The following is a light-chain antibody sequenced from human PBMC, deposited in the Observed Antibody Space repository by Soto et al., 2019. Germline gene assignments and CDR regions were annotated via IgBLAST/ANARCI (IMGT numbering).Light chain of an antibody. Sequence: QSALTQPPSVSGSPGQSVTISCTGTSSDVGSYNRVSWYQQPPGTAPKLMIYEVSNRPPGVPDRFFGSKSGNTASLTISGLQAEDEADYYCSSFTSSNTWVFGGGTTLTVL. CDR1: SSDVGSYNR. V-gene: IGLV2-18*02. CDR2: EVS. J-gene: IGLJ3*02. CDR3: SSFTSSNTWV.